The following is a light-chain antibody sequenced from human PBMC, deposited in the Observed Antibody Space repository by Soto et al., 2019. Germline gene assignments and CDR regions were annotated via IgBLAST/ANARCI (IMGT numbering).Light chain of an antibody. J-gene: IGKJ2*01. V-gene: IGKV1-39*01. CDR3: QQSYSAPWT. Sequence: DIQMTQSPSSLSASVGDRVTITCRASQSISNFLNWYQQKPGKAPKLLISAASSLQGGVPSRFSGSGSGTDFTLTISSLQPEDFATYYCQQSYSAPWTFGQGTKLEIK. CDR2: AAS. CDR1: QSISNF.